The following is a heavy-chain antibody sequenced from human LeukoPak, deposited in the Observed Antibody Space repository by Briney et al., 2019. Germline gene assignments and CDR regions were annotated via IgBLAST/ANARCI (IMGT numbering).Heavy chain of an antibody. V-gene: IGHV1-69*05. J-gene: IGHJ4*02. Sequence: ASVKVSCKASGGTFRSYAISWVRQAPGQGLEWMGRIIPIFGTANYAQKFQGRVTITTDESTSTAYMELSSLRSEDTAVYYCAIDGSGYDPAYFDYWGQGTLVTVSS. CDR2: IIPIFGTA. CDR1: GGTFRSYA. D-gene: IGHD3-22*01. CDR3: AIDGSGYDPAYFDY.